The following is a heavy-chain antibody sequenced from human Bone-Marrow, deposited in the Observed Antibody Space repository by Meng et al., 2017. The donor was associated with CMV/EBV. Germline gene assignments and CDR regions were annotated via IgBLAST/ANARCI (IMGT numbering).Heavy chain of an antibody. CDR1: GGTFSSYA. D-gene: IGHD6-13*01. CDR3: ARVGSRYSSSWYFFAY. V-gene: IGHV1-69*05. J-gene: IGHJ4*02. Sequence: SVKVSCKASGGTFSSYAISWVRQAPGQGLEWMGGIIPIFGTANYAQKFQGRVTITTDESTSTAYMELSSLRSEDTAVYYCARVGSRYSSSWYFFAYWGQGPLVPVSS. CDR2: IIPIFGTA.